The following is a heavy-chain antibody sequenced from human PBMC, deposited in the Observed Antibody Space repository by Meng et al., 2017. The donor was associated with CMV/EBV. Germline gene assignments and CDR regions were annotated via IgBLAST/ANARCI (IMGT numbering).Heavy chain of an antibody. J-gene: IGHJ4*02. CDR3: AHSRITIFGVVPYYFDY. Sequence: QITLKESGPTLVKPXXXXPLXXTXXVFSLSTSGVGVGWIRQPPGKALEWLALIYWDDDKRYSPSLKSRLTITKDTSKNQVVLTMTNMDPVDTATYYCAHSRITIFGVVPYYFDYWGQGTLVTVSS. D-gene: IGHD3-3*01. CDR1: VFSLSTSGVG. V-gene: IGHV2-5*02. CDR2: IYWDDDK.